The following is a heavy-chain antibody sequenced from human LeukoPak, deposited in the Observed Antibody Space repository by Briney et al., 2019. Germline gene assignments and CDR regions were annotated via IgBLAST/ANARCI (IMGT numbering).Heavy chain of an antibody. D-gene: IGHD4-17*01. CDR1: GFTFSTYS. CDR3: TRDTWLTTVTSWGNSFV. Sequence: GGSLRLSCAASGFTFSTYSMNWVRQAPGKGLDWVSYISTGGSTIYYADSVKGRFTISRDNAKNSLYLQMNSLRAEDTAVYYCTRDTWLTTVTSWGNSFVWGRGTMVTVSS. J-gene: IGHJ3*01. CDR2: ISTGGSTI. V-gene: IGHV3-48*04.